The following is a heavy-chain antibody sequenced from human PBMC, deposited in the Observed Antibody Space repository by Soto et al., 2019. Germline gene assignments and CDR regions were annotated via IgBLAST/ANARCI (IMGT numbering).Heavy chain of an antibody. CDR3: ATGGQHLEASYYYDMDV. CDR2: SIPFFRAA. D-gene: IGHD6-13*01. Sequence: QVQLVQSGAEVKKPGSSVKVSCKASGGSFSSYSISWVRQAPGQGLEWMGGSIPFFRAANYAQKFQGRVTITADESTSTVYMELSRLRSEDTAVYYCATGGQHLEASYYYDMDVWGQGTTVTVSS. J-gene: IGHJ6*01. CDR1: GGSFSSYS. V-gene: IGHV1-69*01.